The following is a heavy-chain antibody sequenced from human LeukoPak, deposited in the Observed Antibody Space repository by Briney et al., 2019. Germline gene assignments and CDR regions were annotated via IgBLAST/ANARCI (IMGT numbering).Heavy chain of an antibody. CDR3: ARGAWFQGSLDAFDI. V-gene: IGHV3-7*03. CDR1: GFTFSSYW. D-gene: IGHD3-22*01. J-gene: IGHJ3*02. CDR2: IKQDGSEK. Sequence: GGSLRLSCAASGFTFSSYWMSWVRQAPGKGLEWVANIKQDGSEKYYVDSVKGRFTISRDNAKNSLYLQMNSLRAEDTAVYYCARGAWFQGSLDAFDIWGQGTMVTVSS.